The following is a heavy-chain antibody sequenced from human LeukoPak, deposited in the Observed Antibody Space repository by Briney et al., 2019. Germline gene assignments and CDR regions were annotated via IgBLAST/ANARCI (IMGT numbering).Heavy chain of an antibody. V-gene: IGHV3-7*04. CDR3: ARAWDCSGDCCNWGGFDN. Sequence: GGSLRLSCAASGFTFKTYWMHWVRQAPGKGLEWVANIKEDGSEKYYVGSVKGRFTISRDNADNSLYLQMGSLRDEDTAVYYCARAWDCSGDCCNWGGFDNWGQGTLVTVSS. J-gene: IGHJ4*02. CDR1: GFTFKTYW. CDR2: IKEDGSEK. D-gene: IGHD2-21*02.